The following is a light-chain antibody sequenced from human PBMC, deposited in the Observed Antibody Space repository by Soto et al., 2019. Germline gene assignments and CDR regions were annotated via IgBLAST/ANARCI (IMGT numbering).Light chain of an antibody. CDR1: SSDVGGYNF. J-gene: IGLJ3*02. V-gene: IGLV2-11*01. CDR3: CSYAGGYTFWV. Sequence: QSALTQPRSVSGSPGQSVTISCTGTSSDVGGYNFVSWYQHHPGKAPKLMIYDVTKRPSGVPDRFSGSKSGNTASLTISGLQAEDEADYYCCSYAGGYTFWVFGGGTKLTVL. CDR2: DVT.